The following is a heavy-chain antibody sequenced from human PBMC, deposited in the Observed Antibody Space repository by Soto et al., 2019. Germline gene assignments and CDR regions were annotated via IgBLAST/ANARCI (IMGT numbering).Heavy chain of an antibody. CDR2: LSYQGSDK. CDR1: GFTFSSYG. Sequence: PGGSLRLSCIASGFTFSSYGMHWVRQAPGKGLEWMALLSYQGSDKFYSDSVKGRFTISRDKPKSMLYLEMNSLRPDDTAVYYCARDLRVYTSGSELGYWGQGALVTVSS. D-gene: IGHD3-10*01. V-gene: IGHV3-30*03. CDR3: ARDLRVYTSGSELGY. J-gene: IGHJ4*02.